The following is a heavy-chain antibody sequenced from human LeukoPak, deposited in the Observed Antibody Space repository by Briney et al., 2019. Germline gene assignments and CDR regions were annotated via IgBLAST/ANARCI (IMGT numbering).Heavy chain of an antibody. D-gene: IGHD3-22*01. J-gene: IGHJ4*02. Sequence: GGSLRLSCAASGFTFGRYAMSWVRQAPGKGLEWVSFISPSGDRTSNADSVEGRFTISRDNPRNTLYLQMNSLRDEDTAVYYCAIMHGYYDGSGYWVQWGQGTLVTVSS. CDR1: GFTFGRYA. V-gene: IGHV3-23*01. CDR2: ISPSGDRT. CDR3: AIMHGYYDGSGYWVQ.